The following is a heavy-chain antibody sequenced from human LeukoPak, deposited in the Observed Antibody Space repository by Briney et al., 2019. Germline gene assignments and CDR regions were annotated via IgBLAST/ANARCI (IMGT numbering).Heavy chain of an antibody. V-gene: IGHV4-34*01. CDR2: INHSGST. Sequence: SETLSLTCAVYGGSFSGYYWSWIRQPPGKGLEWIGEINHSGSTNYNPSLKSRVTISVDTSKNQFSLKLSSVTAADTAVYYCSGENPRSYVYSTLDYFDCGGQGTLVTVSS. J-gene: IGHJ4*02. CDR3: SGENPRSYVYSTLDYFDC. CDR1: GGSFSGYY. D-gene: IGHD2-21*01.